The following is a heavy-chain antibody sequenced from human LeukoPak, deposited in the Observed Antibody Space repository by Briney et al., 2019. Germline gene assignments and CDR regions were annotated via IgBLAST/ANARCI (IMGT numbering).Heavy chain of an antibody. J-gene: IGHJ5*02. CDR3: ARAGCSSTSCYMRTYSWFDP. CDR1: GFTFSSYS. V-gene: IGHV3-21*01. Sequence: GGSLRLSCAASGFTFSSYSMNWVRQAPGKGLEWVSSISSSSSYIYYADSVKGRFTISRDNAKNSLYLQMNSLRAEDTAVYYCARAGCSSTSCYMRTYSWFDPWGQGTLVTVSS. CDR2: ISSSSSYI. D-gene: IGHD2-2*02.